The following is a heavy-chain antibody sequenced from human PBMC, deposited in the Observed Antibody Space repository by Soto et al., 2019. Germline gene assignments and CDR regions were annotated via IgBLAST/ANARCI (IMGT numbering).Heavy chain of an antibody. CDR1: GGSISSYY. J-gene: IGHJ5*02. CDR3: ARVKNQLLNSNWFDP. V-gene: IGHV4-59*08. Sequence: SETLSLTCTVSGGSISSYYWSWIRQPPGKGLEWIGYIYYSGSTNYNPSLKSRVTISVDTSKNQCSLKLSSVTAADTAVYYCARVKNQLLNSNWFDPWGEGTLVTVSS. D-gene: IGHD2-2*01. CDR2: IYYSGST.